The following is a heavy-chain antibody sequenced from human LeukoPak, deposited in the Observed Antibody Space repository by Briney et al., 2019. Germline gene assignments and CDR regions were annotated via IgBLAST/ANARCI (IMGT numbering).Heavy chain of an antibody. CDR3: AKDLQPLEWLSPYFDY. CDR1: GFTFSSYA. Sequence: PGGSLRLSCAASGFTFSSYAMSWVSQAPGKGLEWVSAISGSGGSTYYADSVKGRFTISRDNSKNTLYLQMNSLRAEDTAVYYCAKDLQPLEWLSPYFDYWGQGTLVTVSS. D-gene: IGHD3-3*01. J-gene: IGHJ4*02. V-gene: IGHV3-23*01. CDR2: ISGSGGST.